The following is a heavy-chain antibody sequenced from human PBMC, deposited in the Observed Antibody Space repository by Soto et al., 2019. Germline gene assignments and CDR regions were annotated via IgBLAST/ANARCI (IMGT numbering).Heavy chain of an antibody. Sequence: SETLSLTCTFSGGSISSGGYYLSWIRQHPGKGLEWIGYIYYSGSTYYNPSLKSRVTISVDTSKNQFSLKLSSVTAADTAVYYCARGGIVVVVAARDAFDIWGQGTMVTVSS. D-gene: IGHD2-15*01. V-gene: IGHV4-31*03. CDR2: IYYSGST. CDR1: GGSISSGGYY. CDR3: ARGGIVVVVAARDAFDI. J-gene: IGHJ3*02.